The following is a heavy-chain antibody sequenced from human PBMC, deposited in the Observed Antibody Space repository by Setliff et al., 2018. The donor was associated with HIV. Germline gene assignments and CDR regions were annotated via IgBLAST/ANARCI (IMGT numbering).Heavy chain of an antibody. CDR3: ARENDFSSMDV. Sequence: GSLRLSCAASGFTLSSYGMHWVRQAPGKGLEWVAVIWYDGSNKHYVDSVKGRFTISRDNSKNTLYLQMNSLRDEDTAVYYCARENDFSSMDVWGKGTPVTVSS. J-gene: IGHJ6*03. D-gene: IGHD3-3*01. CDR1: GFTLSSYG. V-gene: IGHV3-33*01. CDR2: IWYDGSNK.